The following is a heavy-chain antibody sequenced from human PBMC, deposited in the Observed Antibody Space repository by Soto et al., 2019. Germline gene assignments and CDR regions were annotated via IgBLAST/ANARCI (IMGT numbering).Heavy chain of an antibody. CDR3: ARGRYRNWFDP. CDR2: IYHSGST. D-gene: IGHD3-9*01. Sequence: QVQLQESGPGLVKPSGTLSLTCAVSGGSISSSDWWSWVRQPPGKGLECIGEIYHSGSTFYNPSLKSRVTISVDKSTNQFSLQLTSVTAADTAVYYCARGRYRNWFDPWGQGTLVTVSS. CDR1: GGSISSSDW. V-gene: IGHV4-4*02. J-gene: IGHJ5*02.